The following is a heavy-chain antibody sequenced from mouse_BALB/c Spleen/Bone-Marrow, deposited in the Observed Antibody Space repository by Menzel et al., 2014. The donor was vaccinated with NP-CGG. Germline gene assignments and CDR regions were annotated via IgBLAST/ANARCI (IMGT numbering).Heavy chain of an antibody. CDR1: GYTFTSYI. D-gene: IGHD1-2*01. CDR3: ASTTPKARYYAMDY. Sequence: VQLQQSGLELVKPGASVKMSCKASGYTFTSYIIHWVKQKPGQGLEWIGYINPYNDGTKYNENFKGKATLTSDKSSSTAYMEFNSQTPEDSAVYYCASTTPKARYYAMDYWGQGTSVTVSS. V-gene: IGHV1-14*01. CDR2: INPYNDGT. J-gene: IGHJ4*01.